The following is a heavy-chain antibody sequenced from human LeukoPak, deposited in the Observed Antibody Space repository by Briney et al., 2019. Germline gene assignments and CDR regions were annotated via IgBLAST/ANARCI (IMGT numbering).Heavy chain of an antibody. CDR2: ISGSSGTT. D-gene: IGHD3-10*01. Sequence: GESLRLSCAASGFTFSSYAMAWVRQAPGEGLEWVSSISGSSGTTHYTDSVKGRFTISRDNSIHTLYLEMNSLKTEDTAVYYCAGESFDFWSQGTMVTVSS. J-gene: IGHJ3*01. CDR3: AGESFDF. CDR1: GFTFSSYA. V-gene: IGHV3-23*01.